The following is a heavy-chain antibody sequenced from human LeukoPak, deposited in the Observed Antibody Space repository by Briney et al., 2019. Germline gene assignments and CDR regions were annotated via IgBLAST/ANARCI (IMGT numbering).Heavy chain of an antibody. Sequence: GASVKVSCKASGYTFTGYYMHWVRQAPGQGLEWMGWINPNSGGTNYAQKFQGRVTMTRDTSISTAYMELSRLRSDDTAVYYCARDVWYYYGSGSYSVGMDVWGQGTTVTVSS. D-gene: IGHD3-10*01. J-gene: IGHJ6*02. CDR2: INPNSGGT. V-gene: IGHV1-2*02. CDR1: GYTFTGYY. CDR3: ARDVWYYYGSGSYSVGMDV.